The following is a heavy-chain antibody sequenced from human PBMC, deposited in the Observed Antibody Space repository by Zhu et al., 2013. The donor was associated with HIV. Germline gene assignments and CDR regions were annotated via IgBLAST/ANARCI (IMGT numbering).Heavy chain of an antibody. CDR1: GGTFITHA. Sequence: QVQLVQSGAEVKKPGSSVKISCKASGGTFITHAMTWVRLAPGQGLEWMGGVIPMFGTTKYAQNFQGQSRRVTADKFTSTVYMELNSLRFEDTAVYYCARDPEIVTETYLNPHYFDTWGQGTLITVSS. J-gene: IGHJ5*02. CDR3: ARDPEIVTETYLNPHYFDT. CDR2: VIPMFGTT. V-gene: IGHV1-69*06. D-gene: IGHD2-21*01.